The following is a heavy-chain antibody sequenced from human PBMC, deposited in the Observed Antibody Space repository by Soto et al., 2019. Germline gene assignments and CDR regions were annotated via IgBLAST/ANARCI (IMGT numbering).Heavy chain of an antibody. D-gene: IGHD5-18*01. J-gene: IGHJ5*02. V-gene: IGHV1-69*12. CDR3: ARDRWDTAMVTRFDP. CDR1: GGTFSSYA. Sequence: QVQLVQSGAEVKKPGSSVKVSCKASGGTFSSYAISWVRQAPGQGLEWMGGIIPIFGTANYAQKFQGRVTINAADSTSTAYIELSSLRSEDTAVYYCARDRWDTAMVTRFDPWGQGTLVTVSS. CDR2: IIPIFGTA.